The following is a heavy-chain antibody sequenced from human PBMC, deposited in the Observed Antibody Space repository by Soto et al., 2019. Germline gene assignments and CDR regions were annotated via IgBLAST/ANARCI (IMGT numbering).Heavy chain of an antibody. Sequence: GGSLRLSCAASGFTFSSYAMHWVRQAPGKGLEWVAVISYDGSNKYYADSVKGRFTISRDNSKNTLYLQMNSLRAEDTAVYYCYNYYDSSGYSDYWGQGTLVTVSS. J-gene: IGHJ4*02. CDR1: GFTFSSYA. CDR2: ISYDGSNK. D-gene: IGHD3-22*01. CDR3: YNYYDSSGYSDY. V-gene: IGHV3-30-3*01.